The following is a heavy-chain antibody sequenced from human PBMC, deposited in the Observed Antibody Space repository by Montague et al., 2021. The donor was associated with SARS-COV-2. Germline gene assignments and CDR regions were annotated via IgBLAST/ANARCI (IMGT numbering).Heavy chain of an antibody. CDR3: AGGESSVWGVTASAELDY. J-gene: IGHJ4*02. V-gene: IGHV4-34*01. D-gene: IGHD3-16*01. Sequence: SETLSLTCAVYGGSFSGYYWSWIRQPPEKGLEWIGEINQSGRTNNNPSLKSRVIISVDTSKNQFSLKLSSVTAADTAVYYCAGGESSVWGVTASAELDYWGQGILVIVSS. CDR1: GGSFSGYY. CDR2: INQSGRT.